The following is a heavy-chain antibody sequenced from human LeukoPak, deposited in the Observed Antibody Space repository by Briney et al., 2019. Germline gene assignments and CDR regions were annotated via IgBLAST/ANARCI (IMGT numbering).Heavy chain of an antibody. CDR1: GGSISSGGYY. D-gene: IGHD6-19*01. CDR2: IYHSGST. V-gene: IGHV4-30-2*01. Sequence: SETLSLTCTVSGGSISSGGYYWSWIRQPPGKGLEWIGYIYHSGSTYYNPSLKSRVTISVDRSKNQFSLKLSSVTAADTAVYYCARDRALVSGWYGNREYYFDYWGQGTLVTVSS. J-gene: IGHJ4*02. CDR3: ARDRALVSGWYGNREYYFDY.